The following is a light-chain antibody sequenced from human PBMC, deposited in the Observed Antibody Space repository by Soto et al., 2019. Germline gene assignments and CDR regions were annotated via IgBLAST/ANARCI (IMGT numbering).Light chain of an antibody. CDR2: EVS. J-gene: IGLJ1*01. CDR3: CSYAGSYTWV. CDR1: NSDVGIYDF. Sequence: QSALTQPASVSGTPGQSITISCTGSNSDVGIYDFVSWYQHHPGRAPKLIVSEVSHRPSGVSNRFSGSKSGNTASLTISGLQSEDEADYYCCSYAGSYTWVFGTGTKLTVL. V-gene: IGLV2-14*01.